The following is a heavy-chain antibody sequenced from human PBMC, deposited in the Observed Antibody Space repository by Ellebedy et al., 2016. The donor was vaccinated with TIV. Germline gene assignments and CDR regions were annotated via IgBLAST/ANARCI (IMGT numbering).Heavy chain of an antibody. CDR3: ARQREGYNFHYFDS. D-gene: IGHD5-24*01. CDR2: ISGSGVTT. V-gene: IGHV3-23*01. Sequence: GGSLRLXCAASGFTFSRTAMSWVRQAPGKGLEWVSVISGSGVTTDYADSVKGRFTISRANSKNTLILQMNSLRAEDTAEYYCARQREGYNFHYFDSWGQGTLVTVSS. J-gene: IGHJ4*02. CDR1: GFTFSRTA.